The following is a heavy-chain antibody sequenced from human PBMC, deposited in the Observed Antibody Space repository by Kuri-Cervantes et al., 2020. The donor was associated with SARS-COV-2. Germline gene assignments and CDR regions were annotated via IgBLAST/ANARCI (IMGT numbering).Heavy chain of an antibody. CDR1: GFSLSTSAAG. J-gene: IGHJ4*02. CDR3: AHIHGGYYQQAPLDY. V-gene: IGHV2-5*01. CDR2: IYWNDDK. Sequence: SGPTLVKPPQTFTLPCTFSGFSLSTSAAGVGWIRQPPGKALEWLALIYWNDDKRYSPSLKSRLTITKDTSKNQVVLTMTNMDAVDTDTYYCAHIHGGYYQQAPLDYWGQGTLVTVSS. D-gene: IGHD3-22*01.